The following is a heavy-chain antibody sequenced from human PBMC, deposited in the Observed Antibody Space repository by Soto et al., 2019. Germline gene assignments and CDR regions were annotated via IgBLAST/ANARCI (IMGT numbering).Heavy chain of an antibody. Sequence: QVQLVESGGGVVQPGGSLRLSCATSGFSFSSHGMHWVRQAPGKGLEWVTVISYDGTNEYYADSVKGQFIISRDNSKNTSYLPMTSLRAEDTAIYYFAKERGELTHVVLLESWGQGTLVTVSS. CDR3: AKERGELTHVVLLES. CDR1: GFSFSSHG. CDR2: ISYDGTNE. V-gene: IGHV3-30*18. D-gene: IGHD1-7*01. J-gene: IGHJ5*02.